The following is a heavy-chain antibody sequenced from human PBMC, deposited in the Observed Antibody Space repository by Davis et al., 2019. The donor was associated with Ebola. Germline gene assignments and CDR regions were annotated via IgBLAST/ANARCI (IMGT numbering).Heavy chain of an antibody. V-gene: IGHV3-11*01. CDR1: GFTFSDYY. CDR2: ISSSGSTI. Sequence: GESLKISCAASGFTFSDYYMSWIRQAPGKGLEWVSYISSSGSTIYYADSVKGRFTISRDNAKNSLYLQMNSLRAEDTAVYYCARGEGYCSSTSCYDYYYYGMDVWGQGTTVTVSS. J-gene: IGHJ6*02. CDR3: ARGEGYCSSTSCYDYYYYGMDV. D-gene: IGHD2-2*01.